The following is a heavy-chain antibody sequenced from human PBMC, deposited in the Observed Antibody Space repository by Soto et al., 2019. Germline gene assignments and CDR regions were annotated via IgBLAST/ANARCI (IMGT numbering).Heavy chain of an antibody. D-gene: IGHD6-25*01. CDR2: INPSGGST. Sequence: QVQLVQSGAEVKKPGASVKVSCKASGYTFTNYYIHWVRQAPRQGLEWMGIINPSGGSTSYAQKSQGSVTMTSDTSTSTVYLELRSLRSEDTAVYYCARGDGRGSSGFYYYFGMDVWGHGTTVTVSS. V-gene: IGHV1-46*01. J-gene: IGHJ6*02. CDR1: GYTFTNYY. CDR3: ARGDGRGSSGFYYYFGMDV.